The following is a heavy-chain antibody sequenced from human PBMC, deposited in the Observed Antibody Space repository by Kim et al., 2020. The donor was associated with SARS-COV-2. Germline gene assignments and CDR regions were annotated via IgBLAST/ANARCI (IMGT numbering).Heavy chain of an antibody. V-gene: IGHV1-69*02. CDR3: ARSGADYYDSSGYYFDY. J-gene: IGHJ4*02. Sequence: FQGRVTITADKSTSTAYMELSSLRSEDTAVYYCARSGADYYDSSGYYFDYWGQGTLVTVSS. D-gene: IGHD3-22*01.